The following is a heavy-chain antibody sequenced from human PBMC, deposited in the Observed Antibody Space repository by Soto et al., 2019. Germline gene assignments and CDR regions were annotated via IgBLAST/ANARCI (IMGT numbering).Heavy chain of an antibody. Sequence: AETLSLTCTVSGASVNDYYWNWVRQPLGKGLEWIGFIHYTGSRIFNPSLQSRVTMSVDVSQNQFSLRLTSVTAADTAIYYCARWGHPAVKAFDIWGQGTTVTVSS. D-gene: IGHD3-16*01. CDR1: GASVNDYY. J-gene: IGHJ3*02. V-gene: IGHV4-59*02. CDR3: ARWGHPAVKAFDI. CDR2: IHYTGSR.